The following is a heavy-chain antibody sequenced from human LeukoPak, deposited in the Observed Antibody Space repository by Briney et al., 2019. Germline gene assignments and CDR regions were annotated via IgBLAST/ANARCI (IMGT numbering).Heavy chain of an antibody. CDR3: ADYNSSGDCFDY. Sequence: PGGSLRLSCAASGFTFSSYGMHWVRQAPGKGLEWVAFIRYDGSNKYYADSVKGRFTISRANSKTTLYLQMNSLRAEDRAVYYCADYNSSGDCFDYWGQGTLVTVSS. CDR2: IRYDGSNK. J-gene: IGHJ4*02. V-gene: IGHV3-30*02. D-gene: IGHD3-22*01. CDR1: GFTFSSYG.